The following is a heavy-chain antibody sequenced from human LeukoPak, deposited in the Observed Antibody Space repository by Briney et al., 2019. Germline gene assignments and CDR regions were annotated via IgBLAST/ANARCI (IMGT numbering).Heavy chain of an antibody. CDR3: VKGGTADRAGWTH. J-gene: IGHJ4*02. CDR2: FHSGGNT. D-gene: IGHD7-27*01. CDR1: GFIVSRKY. V-gene: IGHV3-53*01. Sequence: GGSLRLSCAASGFIVSRKYMSWVRQAPGKGLEWVSLFHSGGNTDYADSVKGRFTVSRDTSKNTLFLQMNSLKAEDTAVYYCVKGGTADRAGWTHWGQGSLVTVFS.